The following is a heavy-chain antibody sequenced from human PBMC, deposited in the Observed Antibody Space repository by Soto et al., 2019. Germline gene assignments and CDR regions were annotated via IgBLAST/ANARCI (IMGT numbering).Heavy chain of an antibody. Sequence: SETLSLTCTVSGGSISSSSYYWGWIRQPPGKGLEWIGSIYYSGSTYYNPSLKSRVTISVDTSKNQFSLKLSSVTAADTAVYYCARTLYYGSGRPPRYFDYWGQGNLVTVAS. CDR3: ARTLYYGSGRPPRYFDY. CDR1: GGSISSSSYY. D-gene: IGHD3-10*01. J-gene: IGHJ4*02. V-gene: IGHV4-39*01. CDR2: IYYSGST.